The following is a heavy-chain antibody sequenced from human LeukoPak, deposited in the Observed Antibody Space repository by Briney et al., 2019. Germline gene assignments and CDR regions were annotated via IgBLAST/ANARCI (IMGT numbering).Heavy chain of an antibody. CDR3: ARDLRGSYIDY. J-gene: IGHJ4*02. V-gene: IGHV3-7*01. CDR1: GFTFSSYW. Sequence: PGGSLRLSCAASGFTFSSYWVSWVRQAPGKGLEWVANIKQDGSEKYYVDSVKGRFTISRDNAKNSLYLQMNSLRAEDTAVYYCARDLRGSYIDYWGQGTLVTVSS. D-gene: IGHD1-26*01. CDR2: IKQDGSEK.